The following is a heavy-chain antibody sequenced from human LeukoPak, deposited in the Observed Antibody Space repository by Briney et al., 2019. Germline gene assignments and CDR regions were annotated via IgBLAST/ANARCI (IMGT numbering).Heavy chain of an antibody. Sequence: PGGSLRLSCAVSGFSVRTNYISWVRQAPGKGLEWVAAIWYDGSNKYYADSVKGRFTISRDNSKNTLYLQMNSLRAEDTAVYYCARDPEVNYYDSSDYYNYWGQGTLVTVSS. D-gene: IGHD3-22*01. J-gene: IGHJ4*02. CDR1: GFSVRTNY. CDR2: IWYDGSNK. CDR3: ARDPEVNYYDSSDYYNY. V-gene: IGHV3-33*07.